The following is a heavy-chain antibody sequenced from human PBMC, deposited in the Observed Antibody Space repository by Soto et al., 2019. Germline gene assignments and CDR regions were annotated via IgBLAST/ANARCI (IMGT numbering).Heavy chain of an antibody. CDR3: VHSFYDLSGPFLFDY. V-gene: IGHV2-5*02. D-gene: IGHD3-22*01. Sequence: QITLKESGPTLVKPTQTLTLTCTFSGFSLTTTGVGVGWVRQPPGKALEWLALIYWDDDRRLSPSLKNRLTITRDTSKDQVVLTLTTMDPVDTATYFCVHSFYDLSGPFLFDYWGQGTLVTVSS. CDR1: GFSLTTTGVG. CDR2: IYWDDDR. J-gene: IGHJ4*02.